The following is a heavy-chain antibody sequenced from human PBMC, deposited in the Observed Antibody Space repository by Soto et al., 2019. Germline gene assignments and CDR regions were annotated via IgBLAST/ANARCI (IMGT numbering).Heavy chain of an antibody. Sequence: EVQLVESGGGLVQPGGSLRLSCAASGFTFSSYEMNWVRQAPGKGLEWVSYISSSGSTIYYADSVKGRFTISRDNAKNSLYLQMNSLRAEDTAVYYCARGGYYYYYYGMDVWGQGTTVTVSS. V-gene: IGHV3-48*03. J-gene: IGHJ6*02. CDR2: ISSSGSTI. CDR3: ARGGYYYYYYGMDV. CDR1: GFTFSSYE.